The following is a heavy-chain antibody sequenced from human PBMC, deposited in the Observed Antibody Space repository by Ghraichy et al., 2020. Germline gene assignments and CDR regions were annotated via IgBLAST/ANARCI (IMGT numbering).Heavy chain of an antibody. D-gene: IGHD1-1*01. CDR1: GGSLSGYY. Sequence: GSLSLTCAVYGGSLSGYYWSWIRQPPGKGLEWIGEINHTGTTNYNPSLKSRVTISVDTSKKQFSLKLSSVTAADTAVYYCARPPLSLGNGQVASIYYYYGLDVWGQGTTVTVSS. CDR3: ARPPLSLGNGQVASIYYYYGLDV. J-gene: IGHJ6*02. CDR2: INHTGTT. V-gene: IGHV4-34*01.